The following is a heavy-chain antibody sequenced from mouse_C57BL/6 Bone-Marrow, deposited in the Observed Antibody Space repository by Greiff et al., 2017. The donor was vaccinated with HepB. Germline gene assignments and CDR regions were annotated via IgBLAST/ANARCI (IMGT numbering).Heavy chain of an antibody. Sequence: EVKLQESGAELVRPGASVKLSCTASGFNIKDDYMHWVKQRHEQGLEWIGWIDPENGDTEYDSKLLGKATITADTSSNTAYLPLSSLTSEDTAVYYCTTDGSSLWYFDFWGTGTTVTVSS. D-gene: IGHD1-1*01. J-gene: IGHJ1*03. CDR2: IDPENGDT. V-gene: IGHV14-4*01. CDR1: GFNIKDDY. CDR3: TTDGSSLWYFDF.